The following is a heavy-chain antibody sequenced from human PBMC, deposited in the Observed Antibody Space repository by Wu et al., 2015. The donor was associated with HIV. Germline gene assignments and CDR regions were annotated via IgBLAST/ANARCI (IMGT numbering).Heavy chain of an antibody. CDR3: ARATSLPVGYCSSTSCYYFDY. D-gene: IGHD2-2*01. J-gene: IGHJ4*02. CDR2: INPSGGST. V-gene: IGHV1-46*03. CDR1: GYTFTSYY. Sequence: VQLVQSGAEVKKPGASVKVSCKASGYTFTSYYMHWVRQAPGQGLEWMGIINPSGGSTSYAQKFQGRVTMTRDTSTSTVYMELSSLRSEDTAVYYCARATSLPVGYCSSTSCYYFDYWGQGTLVTVSS.